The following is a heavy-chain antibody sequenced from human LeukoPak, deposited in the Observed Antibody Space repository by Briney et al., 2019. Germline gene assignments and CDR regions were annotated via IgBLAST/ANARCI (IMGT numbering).Heavy chain of an antibody. D-gene: IGHD6-25*01. J-gene: IGHJ4*02. V-gene: IGHV3-66*01. CDR1: GFTVNSNY. Sequence: GGSLRLSCAASGFTVNSNYMSWVRQAPGKGLEWVSVIYSGGSTFYADSVKGRFTISRDNSKNTLYLQMNSLRAEDTAVYYCARGRPGYYFDYWGQGTLVTVSS. CDR3: ARGRPGYYFDY. CDR2: IYSGGST.